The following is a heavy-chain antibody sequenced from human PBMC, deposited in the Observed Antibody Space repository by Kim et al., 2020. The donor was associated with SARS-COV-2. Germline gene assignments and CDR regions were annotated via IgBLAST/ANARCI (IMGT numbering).Heavy chain of an antibody. D-gene: IGHD1-1*01. Sequence: ASVKVSCKASGYTFIDYYMHWVRQAPGQGLEWMGWINPNSGDTNYAQKFQGRVTMTRDPSISTAYMELSRLRSDDTAIYYCARVIISIDTWNYWGQGTLVTVSS. J-gene: IGHJ4*02. CDR3: ARVIISIDTWNY. CDR2: INPNSGDT. CDR1: GYTFIDYY. V-gene: IGHV1-2*02.